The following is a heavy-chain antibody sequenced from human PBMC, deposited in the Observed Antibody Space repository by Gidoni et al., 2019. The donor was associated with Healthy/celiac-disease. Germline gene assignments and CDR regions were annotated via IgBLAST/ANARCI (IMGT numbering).Heavy chain of an antibody. Sequence: QVQLVQSGAEVKKPGSSLKVSCKASGGTFSSYAIRLVRQSPVQGLEWLGGIIPMFGKANYAQKFQGIVTITADKSTSTAYMELSSLRSEDTAVYYCARGSQDPYYFDYWGQGTLVTVSS. J-gene: IGHJ4*02. CDR1: GGTFSSYA. CDR2: IIPMFGKA. CDR3: ARGSQDPYYFDY. V-gene: IGHV1-69*06.